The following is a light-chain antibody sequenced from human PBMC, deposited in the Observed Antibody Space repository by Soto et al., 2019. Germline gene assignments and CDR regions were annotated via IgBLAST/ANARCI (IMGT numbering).Light chain of an antibody. V-gene: IGKV3-20*01. J-gene: IGKJ1*01. Sequence: SGLTQSPRTLPLSPGERDTLSCSASQSVSSSYLALYQQKPGQAPRPLIYGASSRAIGIPDRFSGSGSGTDFTLTISRLEPEDFAVYYCQQYGSSPWTFGQGNKVDIK. CDR2: GAS. CDR3: QQYGSSPWT. CDR1: QSVSSSY.